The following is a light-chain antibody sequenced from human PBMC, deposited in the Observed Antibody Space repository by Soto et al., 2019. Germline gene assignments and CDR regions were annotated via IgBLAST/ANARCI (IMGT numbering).Light chain of an antibody. CDR3: TSFTSNLAFV. Sequence: QSALTQPASVSGSPGQSITITCTGSNNDIGADKFVSWYQQHPGEAPKLIMFDVSNRPSRVSHRFSGSKSGNTASLTISRLQPEDESDYYCTSFTSNLAFVFGTGTKLTVL. J-gene: IGLJ1*01. CDR1: NNDIGADKF. CDR2: DVS. V-gene: IGLV2-14*03.